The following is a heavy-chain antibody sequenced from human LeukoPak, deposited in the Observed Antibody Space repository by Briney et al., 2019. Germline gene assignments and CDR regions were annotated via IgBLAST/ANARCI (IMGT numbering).Heavy chain of an antibody. Sequence: GGSLRLSCAASGFTFSSYAMSWVRQAPGKGLEWVSAISGSGGSTYYADSVKGRFTISRDNSKNTLYLQMNSLRAEDTAVYYCARDAQITIFGVNWFDPWGQGTLVTVSS. CDR2: ISGSGGST. CDR3: ARDAQITIFGVNWFDP. V-gene: IGHV3-23*01. CDR1: GFTFSSYA. D-gene: IGHD3-3*01. J-gene: IGHJ5*02.